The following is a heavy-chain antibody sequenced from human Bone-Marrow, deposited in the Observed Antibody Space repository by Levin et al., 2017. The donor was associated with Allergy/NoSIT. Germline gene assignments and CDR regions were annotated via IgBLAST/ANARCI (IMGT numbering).Heavy chain of an antibody. CDR3: AKVSYSGYVLTPDDAFDI. Sequence: GGSLRLSCAASGFTFDDYAMHWVRQAPGKGLEWVSGISWNSGSIGYADSVKGRFTISRDNAKNSLYLQMNSLRAEDTALYYCAKVSYSGYVLTPDDAFDIWGQGTMVTVSS. CDR1: GFTFDDYA. J-gene: IGHJ3*02. D-gene: IGHD5-12*01. CDR2: ISWNSGSI. V-gene: IGHV3-9*01.